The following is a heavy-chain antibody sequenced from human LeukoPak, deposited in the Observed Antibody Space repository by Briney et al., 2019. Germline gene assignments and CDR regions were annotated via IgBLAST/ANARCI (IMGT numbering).Heavy chain of an antibody. V-gene: IGHV3-48*03. CDR2: VSSSGSTV. D-gene: IGHD3-16*01. CDR3: VRVGLPGGYYYYMDV. Sequence: GGPLRLPRAVSGLTFSRYEMNWVRPAPGKRLEWVSYVSSSGSTVYYADSVKGRFTISRDNAENSLYLQMNSLRAEDTAVYYCVRVGLPGGYYYYMDVWGKGTTVTVSS. J-gene: IGHJ6*03. CDR1: GLTFSRYE.